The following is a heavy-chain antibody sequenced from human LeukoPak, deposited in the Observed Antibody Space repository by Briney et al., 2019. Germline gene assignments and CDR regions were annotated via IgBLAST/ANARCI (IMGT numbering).Heavy chain of an antibody. V-gene: IGHV3-23*01. Sequence: GGSLRLSCAASGFTFSSSAMSWVRQAPGKGLEWVSAISNNGGYTYYADSVQGRFTISRDNSKSTLCLQMNSLRADDTAIYYCARNQQLGGHSYYYYGMDVWGQGTTVTVSS. CDR1: GFTFSSSA. J-gene: IGHJ6*02. CDR3: ARNQQLGGHSYYYYGMDV. CDR2: ISNNGGYT. D-gene: IGHD3-16*01.